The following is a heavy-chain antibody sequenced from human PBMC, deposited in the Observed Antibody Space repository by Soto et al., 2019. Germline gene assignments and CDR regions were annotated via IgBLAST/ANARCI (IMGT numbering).Heavy chain of an antibody. J-gene: IGHJ6*02. CDR3: AKSLLYGYGHMGYYYGMDV. Sequence: PGGSLRLSCAASGFTFSSYAMSWVRQAPGKGLDWVSVISGSVGSTYYAVSVKGRFTISIDNSKNTLFLQMNSLRAEDTAVYYCAKSLLYGYGHMGYYYGMDVWGQGTTVTVSS. D-gene: IGHD5-18*01. CDR1: GFTFSSYA. CDR2: ISGSVGST. V-gene: IGHV3-23*01.